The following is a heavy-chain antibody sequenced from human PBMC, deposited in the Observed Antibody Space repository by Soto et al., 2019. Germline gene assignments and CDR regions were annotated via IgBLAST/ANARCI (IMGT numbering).Heavy chain of an antibody. V-gene: IGHV1-18*04. CDR2: ISGHNGNT. Sequence: SVKVSCKASGYSFTSYGISWVREAPGQGPEWMGWISGHNGNTNHPQSLQGRVTMTTDTSRNTAYMELRSLRSDDTAVYYCARHRFNYYDDTVYYYFDYWGQGTLVTVSS. J-gene: IGHJ4*02. CDR1: GYSFTSYG. CDR3: ARHRFNYYDDTVYYYFDY. D-gene: IGHD3-22*01.